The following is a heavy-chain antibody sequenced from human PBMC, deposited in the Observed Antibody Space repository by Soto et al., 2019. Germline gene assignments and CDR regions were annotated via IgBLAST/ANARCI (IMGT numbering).Heavy chain of an antibody. CDR2: IVVGSGNT. D-gene: IGHD1-26*01. V-gene: IGHV1-58*01. CDR1: GFTFTSSA. Sequence: QMQLVQSGPEVKKPGTSVKVSCKASGFTFTSSAVQWVRQARGQRLEWIGWIVVGSGNTNYAQKYQERVTITRDMSTSTAYMELSSLRSEDTAVYYCAAREPRPGGFDAFDIWGQGTMVTVSS. J-gene: IGHJ3*02. CDR3: AAREPRPGGFDAFDI.